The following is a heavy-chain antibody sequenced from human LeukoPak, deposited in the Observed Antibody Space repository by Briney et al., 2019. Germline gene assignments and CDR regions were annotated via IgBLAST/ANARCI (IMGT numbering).Heavy chain of an antibody. Sequence: PGRSLRLSCAASGFTFDDYAMHWVRQAPGKGLEWVCLISRDGDRTNYVDSVKGRFTISRDNTKNSLYLQMNSLRSEDTGIYYCAKDVRGYTWGQGTLVTVSS. D-gene: IGHD5-12*01. CDR2: ISRDGDRT. CDR3: AKDVRGYT. V-gene: IGHV3-43*02. CDR1: GFTFDDYA. J-gene: IGHJ4*02.